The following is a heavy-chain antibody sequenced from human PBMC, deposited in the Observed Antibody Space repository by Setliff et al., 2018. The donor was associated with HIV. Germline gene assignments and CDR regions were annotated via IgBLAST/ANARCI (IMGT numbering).Heavy chain of an antibody. CDR3: ARVPVAGANWFDP. Sequence: SETLSLTCTVSGGSFTTYYWSWLRQPPGKELEWIGYFYTSGSTNYNPSLKSRVTISIDTSKNLFSLKLISVTAADQGVYYCARVPVAGANWFDPWGLGTLVTVSS. V-gene: IGHV4-4*09. J-gene: IGHJ5*02. CDR2: FYTSGST. CDR1: GGSFTTYY. D-gene: IGHD2-21*01.